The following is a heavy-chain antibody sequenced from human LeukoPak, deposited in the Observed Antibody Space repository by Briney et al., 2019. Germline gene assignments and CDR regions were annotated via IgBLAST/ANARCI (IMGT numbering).Heavy chain of an antibody. D-gene: IGHD6-13*01. CDR1: GFTFSSYG. CDR3: ARGRSSSWYTQYYFDY. Sequence: GGSLRLSCAASGFTFSSYGMHWVRQAPGKGLEWVAVISYDGSNKYYADSVKGRFTISRDNAKNSLYLQMNSLRAEDTAVYYCARGRSSSWYTQYYFDYWGQGTLVTVSS. J-gene: IGHJ4*02. V-gene: IGHV3-30*03. CDR2: ISYDGSNK.